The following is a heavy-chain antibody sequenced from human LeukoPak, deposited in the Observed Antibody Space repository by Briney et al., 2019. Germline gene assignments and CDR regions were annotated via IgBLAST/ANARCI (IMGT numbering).Heavy chain of an antibody. Sequence: GGSLRLSCAASGFTFSSYSMNWVRQAPGKGLEWVSSIDFTSRYIYNADSVKGRFTTSRDNAKNSLDLQMNSLKVEDTAVYYCARDLLWRSTTHYYYGMDVWGQGTTVTVSS. J-gene: IGHJ6*02. CDR1: GFTFSSYS. V-gene: IGHV3-21*01. CDR3: ARDLLWRSTTHYYYGMDV. D-gene: IGHD2-2*01. CDR2: IDFTSRYI.